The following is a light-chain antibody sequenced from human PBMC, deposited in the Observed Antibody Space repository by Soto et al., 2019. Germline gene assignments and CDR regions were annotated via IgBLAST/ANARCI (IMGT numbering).Light chain of an antibody. V-gene: IGKV3-20*01. J-gene: IGKJ2*01. CDR1: QSVSSSY. CDR2: GAS. CDR3: QQCGSPPVYT. Sequence: EIVLTQSPGTLSLSPGERATLSCRASQSVSSSYLAWYQQKPGQAPRLLIYGASGRATGIPDRFSGSGSGGDFTLTISRLEPEDFAVYYCQQCGSPPVYTFGQGTKLEIK.